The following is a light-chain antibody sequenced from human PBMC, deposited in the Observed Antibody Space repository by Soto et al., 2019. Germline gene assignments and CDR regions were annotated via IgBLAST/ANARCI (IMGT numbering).Light chain of an antibody. CDR1: QSISSY. CDR3: RQSYRTPPVC. CDR2: AAS. V-gene: IGKV1-39*01. J-gene: IGKJ3*01. Sequence: DIQMTQSPSSLSASLGDRVTITSRASQSISSYLNWYQQKPGKAPKLLIYAASSLQSGVPSRFSGCRSGTDFTLTIMSLQAEDFSTYYRRQSYRTPPVCFGPGTKVDIK.